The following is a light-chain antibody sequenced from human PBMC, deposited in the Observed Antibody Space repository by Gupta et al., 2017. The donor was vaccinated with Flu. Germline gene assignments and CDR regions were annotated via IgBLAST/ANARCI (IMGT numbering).Light chain of an antibody. Sequence: QSVLTQPPSMSGVPGQRVTIPCTGTGAGYDVHWYQHLPGRAPKLLIHGNSSRPSGVPDRFSGSKSGTSASLAITGLQAEDEADYYCQSYDSSLSGVVFGGGTKLTVL. V-gene: IGLV1-40*01. CDR1: GAGYD. CDR3: QSYDSSLSGVV. CDR2: GNS. J-gene: IGLJ2*01.